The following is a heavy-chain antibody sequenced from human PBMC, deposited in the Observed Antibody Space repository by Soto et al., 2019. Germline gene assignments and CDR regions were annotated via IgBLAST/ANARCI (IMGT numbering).Heavy chain of an antibody. V-gene: IGHV1-69*13. CDR3: AREAQIFGVVRYRMDV. Sequence: GASVKVSCKASGGTFSSYAISWVRQAPGQGLEWMGGIIPIFGTANYAQKFQGRVTITADESTSTAYMELSSLRSEDTAVYYCAREAQIFGVVRYRMDVWGQGTTVTVSS. CDR2: IIPIFGTA. D-gene: IGHD3-3*01. J-gene: IGHJ6*02. CDR1: GGTFSSYA.